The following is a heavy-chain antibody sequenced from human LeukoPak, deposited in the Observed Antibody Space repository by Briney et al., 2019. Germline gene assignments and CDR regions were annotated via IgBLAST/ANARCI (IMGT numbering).Heavy chain of an antibody. CDR3: ARELVPAAFDF. V-gene: IGHV3-21*01. J-gene: IGHJ4*02. Sequence: GGSLRLSCAASGFAFSDSSMNWVRQVPGTGLEWVSSITGSSDFMSYGASVKGRFTVSRDNAKNSIYLHMNSLRVEDTAVYYCARELVPAAFDFWGQGTLVTVSS. D-gene: IGHD2-2*01. CDR1: GFAFSDSS. CDR2: ITGSSDFM.